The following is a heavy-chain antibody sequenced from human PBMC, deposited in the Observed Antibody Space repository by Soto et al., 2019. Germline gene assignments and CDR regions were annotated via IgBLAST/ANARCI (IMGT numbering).Heavy chain of an antibody. Sequence: QVQLVQSGAEVKKSGASVKVSCKASGYSFTSYDINWVRQATGQGLEWMGWMNPNSGNTGYAQKFQDRVTMTRDTSVNTAYLELRSLRSEDTAVYYCARTPYHYDRSGYVYGMDVWGQETKGTVSS. D-gene: IGHD3-22*01. CDR1: GYSFTSYD. CDR2: MNPNSGNT. CDR3: ARTPYHYDRSGYVYGMDV. V-gene: IGHV1-8*01. J-gene: IGHJ6*02.